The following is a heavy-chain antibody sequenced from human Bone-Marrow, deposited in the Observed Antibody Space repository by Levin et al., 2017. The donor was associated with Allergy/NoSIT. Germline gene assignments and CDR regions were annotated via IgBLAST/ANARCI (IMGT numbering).Heavy chain of an antibody. CDR3: ARIGGVCGFWSAENWFGL. Sequence: ETLSLTCAASGFTFSDYGMNWVRQAPGQGLEWVSSISSSGSDIYYTDSVKGRVTISRDNAKNSLYLQMNSLRVEDTAIYYCARIGGVCGFWSAENWFGLWGQGTLVTVSS. CDR1: GFTFSDYG. J-gene: IGHJ5*02. CDR2: ISSSGSDI. V-gene: IGHV3-21*01. D-gene: IGHD3-3*01.